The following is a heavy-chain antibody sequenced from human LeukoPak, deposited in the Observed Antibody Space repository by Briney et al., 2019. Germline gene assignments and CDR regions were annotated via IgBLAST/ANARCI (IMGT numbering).Heavy chain of an antibody. CDR1: GGSISSSSYY. CDR3: ARGSQPAD. CDR2: IYYSGST. J-gene: IGHJ4*02. D-gene: IGHD1-26*01. Sequence: SETLSLTCTVSGGSISSSSYYWCWIRQPPGKGLEWIGSIYYSGSTYYNPSLKSRVTISVDTSKNQFSLKLSSVTAADTAVYYCARGSQPADWGQGTLVTVSS. V-gene: IGHV4-39*01.